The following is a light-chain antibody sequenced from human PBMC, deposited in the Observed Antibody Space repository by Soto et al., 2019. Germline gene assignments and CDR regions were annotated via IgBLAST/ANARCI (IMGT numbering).Light chain of an antibody. V-gene: IGKV3-20*01. J-gene: IGKJ3*01. CDR2: TTS. CDR1: QSVTTSC. Sequence: DIVLPQSPATLSLSPGERATLSCTASQSVTTSCLAWYQRKPGQAPRLLIHTTSTIATYIPDRLSGSGSGTDFTLTISRLQPEDFAVYYCQQCCGSPLFSFGPGTRVDI. CDR3: QQCCGSPLFS.